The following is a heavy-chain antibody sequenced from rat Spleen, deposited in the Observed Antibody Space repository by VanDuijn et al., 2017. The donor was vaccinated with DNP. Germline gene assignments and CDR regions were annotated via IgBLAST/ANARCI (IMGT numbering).Heavy chain of an antibody. D-gene: IGHD1-11*01. V-gene: IGHV5-22*01. Sequence: EVQLVESGGGLVQPGRSMKLSCAASGFTFSDYYMAWVRQAPKKGLEWVSSISYEDTNTYYGDSVKGRFTISRDNAENTVYLQMSKVGSEDTDIYYCAKGPNYGGWSDYFDYWGQGVMVTVSS. J-gene: IGHJ2*01. CDR1: GFTFSDYY. CDR2: ISYEDTNT. CDR3: AKGPNYGGWSDYFDY.